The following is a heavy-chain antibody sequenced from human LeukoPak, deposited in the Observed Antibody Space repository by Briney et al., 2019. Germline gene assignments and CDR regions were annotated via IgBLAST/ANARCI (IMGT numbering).Heavy chain of an antibody. CDR3: ARHPGSRYFDY. V-gene: IGHV4-59*08. CDR1: GGSISSYY. Sequence: PSETLSLTCTVSGGSISSYYWIWIRQPPGKGLEWIGYIYYSGSTNYNPSLKSRVTISVDTSKNQFPLKLSSVTAADTAVYYCARHPGSRYFDYWGQGTLVTVSS. D-gene: IGHD2-15*01. CDR2: IYYSGST. J-gene: IGHJ4*02.